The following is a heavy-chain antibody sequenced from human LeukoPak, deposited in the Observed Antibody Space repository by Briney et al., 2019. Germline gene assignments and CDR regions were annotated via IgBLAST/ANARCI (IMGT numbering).Heavy chain of an antibody. CDR2: INPSGGST. CDR3: ARDFSSTIVLRRAFDY. V-gene: IGHV1-46*01. Sequence: GASVKVSCKASGYTFTSYGISWVRQAPGQGLEWMGIINPSGGSTSYAQKFQGRVTMTRDTSTSTVYMELSSLRSEDTAVYYCARDFSSTIVLRRAFDYWGQGTLVTVSS. J-gene: IGHJ4*02. CDR1: GYTFTSYG. D-gene: IGHD2/OR15-2a*01.